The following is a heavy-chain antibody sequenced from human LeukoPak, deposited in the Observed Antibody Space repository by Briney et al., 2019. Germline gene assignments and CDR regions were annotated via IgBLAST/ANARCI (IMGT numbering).Heavy chain of an antibody. D-gene: IGHD3-10*02. J-gene: IGHJ6*04. CDR2: NSGSGGST. CDR1: GGTFSSSA. Sequence: PGGSLRLSCAASGGTFSSSAMSWGRQAPPKGLEWVSANSGSGGSTYYADSVKGRFTISRDNAKNSLYLQMNSLRAADTAVYYCAELGITMIGGVWGKGTTVTISS. CDR3: AELGITMIGGV. V-gene: IGHV3-23*01.